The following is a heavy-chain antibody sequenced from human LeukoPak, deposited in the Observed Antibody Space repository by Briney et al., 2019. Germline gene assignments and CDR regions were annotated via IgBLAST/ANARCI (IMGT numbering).Heavy chain of an antibody. CDR1: GYTFSRFA. Sequence: ASVKVSCKASGYTFSRFAMNWVRHAPGQGLEWMGWINTNTGNPTYAPGVTGQFVLSVDTSVSTAYLQINSLEAADTAVYYCARDMYTNSYSSFDYWGQGTLVTVSS. V-gene: IGHV7-4-1*02. CDR2: INTNTGNP. CDR3: ARDMYTNSYSSFDY. D-gene: IGHD6-6*01. J-gene: IGHJ4*02.